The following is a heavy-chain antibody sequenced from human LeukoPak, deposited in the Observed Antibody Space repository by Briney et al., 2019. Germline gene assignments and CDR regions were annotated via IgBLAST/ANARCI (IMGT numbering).Heavy chain of an antibody. D-gene: IGHD3-22*01. V-gene: IGHV3-30*18. CDR1: GFTFSSYG. Sequence: GGSLRLSCAASGFTFSSYGMHWVRQAPGKGLEWVAVISYDGSNKYYADSVKGRFTISRDNSKNTLYLQMNSLRAEDTAVYYCAKDLSHDSSGYYYLWGQGTPVTVSS. CDR3: AKDLSHDSSGYYYL. CDR2: ISYDGSNK. J-gene: IGHJ5*02.